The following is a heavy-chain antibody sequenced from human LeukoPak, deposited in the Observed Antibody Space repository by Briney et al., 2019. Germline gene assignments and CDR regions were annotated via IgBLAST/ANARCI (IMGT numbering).Heavy chain of an antibody. J-gene: IGHJ4*02. CDR3: AREISVSGTFSGLDS. CDR1: GYTFSGYY. V-gene: IGHV1-2*02. D-gene: IGHD3-3*02. Sequence: ASVTVSCKASGYTFSGYYIHWVRQAPGQGLEWLGWISPNSGATSYAQKFQGRVTMVRDTSISTAYMELTSLRSDDTAMYYCAREISVSGTFSGLDSWGQGTLVTVSS. CDR2: ISPNSGAT.